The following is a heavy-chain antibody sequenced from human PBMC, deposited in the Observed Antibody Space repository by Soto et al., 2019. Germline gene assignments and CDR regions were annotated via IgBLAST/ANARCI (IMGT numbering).Heavy chain of an antibody. CDR1: GFTFSNYA. J-gene: IGHJ6*02. Sequence: EVQLLESGGDLVQPGGSLRLSCEASGFTFSNYAMRWVRQAPGKGLEWVTGISARGGTTYYVDSVKGRFTISRDNSKNPLHLQMNALRAEDRAVYYCAKDRGFGAGHGMDVWGQGTTVTVSS. D-gene: IGHD3-10*01. V-gene: IGHV3-23*01. CDR3: AKDRGFGAGHGMDV. CDR2: ISARGGTT.